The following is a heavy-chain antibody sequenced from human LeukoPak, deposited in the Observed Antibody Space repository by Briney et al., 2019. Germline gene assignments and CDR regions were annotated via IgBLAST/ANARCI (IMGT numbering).Heavy chain of an antibody. D-gene: IGHD3-22*01. Sequence: SETLSLTCTVSGGSIRSGSHYWVWIRQPPGKGLEWIGSIYYSGSTYYNSSLENRVTISIDTSKNHFSLRLRSLSAADTSVYYCAKRDDSGGNLVDLWGHGTLVTVSS. CDR3: AKRDDSGGNLVDL. J-gene: IGHJ4*01. CDR1: GGSIRSGSHY. CDR2: IYYSGST. V-gene: IGHV4-39*02.